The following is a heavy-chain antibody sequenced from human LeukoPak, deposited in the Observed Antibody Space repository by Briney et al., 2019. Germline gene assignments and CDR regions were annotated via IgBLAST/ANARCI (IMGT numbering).Heavy chain of an antibody. V-gene: IGHV1-46*01. Sequence: ASVKVSCKASGYTFTSYYMHWVRQAPGQGLEWMGLINPTGGSTGYAQKFQGRVTMTRDTSTSTVYMELSSLRSEDTAVYYCARVFSLGSYSPYYFDYWGQGTLVTVSS. CDR2: INPTGGST. J-gene: IGHJ4*02. CDR1: GYTFTSYY. D-gene: IGHD1-26*01. CDR3: ARVFSLGSYSPYYFDY.